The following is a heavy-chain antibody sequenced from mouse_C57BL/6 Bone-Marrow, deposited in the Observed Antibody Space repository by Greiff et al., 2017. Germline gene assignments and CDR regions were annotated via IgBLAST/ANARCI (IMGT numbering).Heavy chain of an antibody. J-gene: IGHJ4*01. CDR2: IDPENGDT. D-gene: IGHD3-1*01. V-gene: IGHV14-4*01. CDR3: TSQLYAMDY. CDR1: GFNIKDDY. Sequence: VQLQQSGAELVRPGASVTLSCTASGFNIKDDYMHWVKQRPEQGLEWIGWIDPENGDTEYASKFQGKATITADTSSNTAYLQRSSLTSEDTAVYYCTSQLYAMDYWGQGTSVTVSS.